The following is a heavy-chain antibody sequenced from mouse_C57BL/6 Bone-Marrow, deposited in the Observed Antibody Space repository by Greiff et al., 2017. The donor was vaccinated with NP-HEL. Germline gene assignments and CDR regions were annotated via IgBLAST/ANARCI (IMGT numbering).Heavy chain of an antibody. Sequence: EVQLQQSGPVLVKPGASVKMSCKASGYTFTDYYMNWVKQSHGKSLEWIGVINPYNGGTSYNQKFKGKATLTVDKSSSTAYMELNSLTSEDSAVYYCARVGYDSYYWGQGTTLTVSS. CDR3: ARVGYDSYY. CDR1: GYTFTDYY. CDR2: INPYNGGT. D-gene: IGHD2-4*01. J-gene: IGHJ2*01. V-gene: IGHV1-19*01.